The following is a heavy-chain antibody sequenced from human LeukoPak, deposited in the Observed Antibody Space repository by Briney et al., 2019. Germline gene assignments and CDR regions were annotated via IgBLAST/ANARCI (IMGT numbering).Heavy chain of an antibody. CDR3: GKGEGPQFLPNTFAS. CDR2: ISSGSSYI. Sequence: PGGSLRLSCAASGFTFSSYSMNWVRQAPGKGLEWVSSISSGSSYIYYADSVKGRFTISRDNSKNTLPLQMSSLRAEDTAVYYCGKGEGPQFLPNTFASWGREPRSPSPQ. J-gene: IGHJ4*02. V-gene: IGHV3-21*04. CDR1: GFTFSSYS. D-gene: IGHD3-3*01.